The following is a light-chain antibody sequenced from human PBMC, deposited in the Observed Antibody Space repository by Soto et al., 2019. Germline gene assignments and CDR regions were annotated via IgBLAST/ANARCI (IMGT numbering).Light chain of an antibody. J-gene: IGLJ2*01. V-gene: IGLV4-69*01. Sequence: QPALTQSPSASASLGASVKLTCTLSSGHSSYAIACHQQQPEKGPRYLMKLDSDGSHTKGDAIPDRFSGSSSGAERYLTIASLQSEDEADYYCQTWGTGINVVFGGGTQLTVL. CDR1: SGHSSYA. CDR2: LDSDGSH. CDR3: QTWGTGINVV.